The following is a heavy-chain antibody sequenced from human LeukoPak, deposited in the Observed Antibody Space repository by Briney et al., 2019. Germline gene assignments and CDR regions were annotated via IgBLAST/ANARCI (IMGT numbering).Heavy chain of an antibody. V-gene: IGHV3-21*01. CDR1: GFTFSSYS. J-gene: IGHJ6*04. CDR2: ISSSSSYI. CDR3: ATHGDYYYYGMDV. D-gene: IGHD1-26*01. Sequence: PGGSLRLSCAASGFTFSSYSMNWVRQAPRKGLEWVSSISSSSSYIYYADSVKGRFTISRDNAKNSLYPQMNSLRAEDTAVYYCATHGDYYYYGMDVWGKGTTVTVSS.